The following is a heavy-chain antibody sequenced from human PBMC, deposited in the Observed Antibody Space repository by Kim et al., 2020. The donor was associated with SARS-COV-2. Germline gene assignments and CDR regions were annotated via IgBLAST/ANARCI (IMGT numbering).Heavy chain of an antibody. CDR2: INNGGNP. CDR1: GFTFTSRA. J-gene: IGHJ4*02. V-gene: IGHV3-23*01. D-gene: IGHD6-19*01. Sequence: GGSLRLSCVASGFTFTSRAMSWVRQAPGKRPEWVASINNGGNPYYADSVKGQFTISRDITKDTLYLQMNSLGAEDTALYYCAKDHPSSGWPAFDSWGQGTLVTVSS. CDR3: AKDHPSSGWPAFDS.